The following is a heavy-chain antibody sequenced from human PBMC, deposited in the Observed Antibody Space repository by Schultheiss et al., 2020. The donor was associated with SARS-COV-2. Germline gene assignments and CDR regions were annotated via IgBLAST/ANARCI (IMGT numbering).Heavy chain of an antibody. D-gene: IGHD2-2*01. CDR3: ARDQVYCSSTSCYPSEWYYGMDV. V-gene: IGHV3-30*03. CDR2: ISYDGSNK. Sequence: LSLTCAVYGGSFSGYYWSWIRQPPGKGLEWVAVISYDGSNKYYADSVKGRFTISRDNSKNTLYLQMNSLRAEDTAVYYCARDQVYCSSTSCYPSEWYYGMDVWGQGTTVTDSS. J-gene: IGHJ6*02. CDR1: GGSFSGYY.